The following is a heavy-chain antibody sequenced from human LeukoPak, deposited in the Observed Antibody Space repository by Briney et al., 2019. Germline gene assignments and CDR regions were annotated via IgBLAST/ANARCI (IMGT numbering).Heavy chain of an antibody. Sequence: GASVKVSCKASGYTFTSYGISWVRQAPGQGLEWMGWISAYNGNTNYAQKLQGRVTMTTDTSTSTAYMGLRSLRSDDTAVYYCARVYGSSSDNYYYYYGMDVWGQGTTVTVSS. D-gene: IGHD6-13*01. V-gene: IGHV1-18*01. CDR3: ARVYGSSSDNYYYYYGMDV. J-gene: IGHJ6*02. CDR1: GYTFTSYG. CDR2: ISAYNGNT.